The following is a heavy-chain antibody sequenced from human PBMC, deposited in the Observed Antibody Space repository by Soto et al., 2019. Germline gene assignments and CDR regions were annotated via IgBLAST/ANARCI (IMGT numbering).Heavy chain of an antibody. CDR3: ARDGTSFGYSYGLNWFDP. CDR1: GYTFTSYG. D-gene: IGHD5-18*01. V-gene: IGHV1-18*01. Sequence: ASVKVSCKASGYTFTSYGISWVRQAPGQGLERMGWISAYNGNTNYAQKLQGRVTMTTDTSTSTAYMELRSLRSDDTAVYYCARDGTSFGYSYGLNWFDPWGQGTLVTVSS. J-gene: IGHJ5*02. CDR2: ISAYNGNT.